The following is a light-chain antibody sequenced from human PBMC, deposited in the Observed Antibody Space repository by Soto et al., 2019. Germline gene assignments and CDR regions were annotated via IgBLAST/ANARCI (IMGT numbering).Light chain of an antibody. Sequence: EIVLMQSPGTLSLSPGEGATLSCRASQSVNSHYLAWYQQKPVQAPRVLIFDTSRRATVVPDRFSGRGSWTDFTLTISRLETDAFAVDYCHQYLSSRFTFGPGTKVDI. CDR3: HQYLSSRFT. CDR2: DTS. J-gene: IGKJ3*01. V-gene: IGKV3-20*01. CDR1: QSVNSHY.